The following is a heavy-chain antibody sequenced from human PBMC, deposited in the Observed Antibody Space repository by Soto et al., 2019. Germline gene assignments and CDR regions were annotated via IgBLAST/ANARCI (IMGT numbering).Heavy chain of an antibody. CDR3: AREERGYYDFWSGQYNWFDP. CDR2: ITPNSGGT. Sequence: QVQLVQSGAEVKKPGASVKVSCKASGYTFTGYYMHWVRQAPGQGLEWMGWITPNSGGTNYAQKLQGRVTMTRDTSSSTANMERSRLRSDDTAVYYGAREERGYYDFWSGQYNWFDPWGQGTLVTVSS. D-gene: IGHD3-3*01. V-gene: IGHV1-2*02. CDR1: GYTFTGYY. J-gene: IGHJ5*02.